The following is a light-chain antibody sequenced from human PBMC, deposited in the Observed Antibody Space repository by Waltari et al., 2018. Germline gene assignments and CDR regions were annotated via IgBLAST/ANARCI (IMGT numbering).Light chain of an antibody. V-gene: IGKV4-1*01. CDR3: QQYYSTPLT. CDR2: WAS. CDR1: QSVLYSSNNKNY. J-gene: IGKJ4*01. Sequence: DIVMTQSPDSLAVSLGERATINCKSSQSVLYSSNNKNYLAWYQQKPGQPPKLLIYWASTRDAGVPERLSGSGSWTDFTLTISSLQAEDVAVYYCQQYYSTPLTFGGGTKVEIK.